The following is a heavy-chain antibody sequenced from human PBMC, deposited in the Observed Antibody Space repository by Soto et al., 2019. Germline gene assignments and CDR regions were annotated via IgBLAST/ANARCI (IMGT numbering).Heavy chain of an antibody. D-gene: IGHD3-16*01. Sequence: QVQLQESGPGLVNPSETLSLTCAVSGYSITSSSFWGWIRQPPGKGLEWIGSIYLGGTTYYDPSLKSRVTISVDTSRNEFSLRLTSVTAADTAVYYCARPRPNYGAVDSWGQGTLVTVST. CDR2: IYLGGTT. CDR1: GYSITSSSF. CDR3: ARPRPNYGAVDS. V-gene: IGHV4-38-2*01. J-gene: IGHJ4*02.